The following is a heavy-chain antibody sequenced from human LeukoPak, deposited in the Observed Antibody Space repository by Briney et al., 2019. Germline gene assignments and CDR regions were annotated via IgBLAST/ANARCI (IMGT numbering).Heavy chain of an antibody. J-gene: IGHJ4*02. Sequence: PSETLSLTCAVYGRSFSGYYWTWIRQPPGKGLEWIGEINHSGSTNYNPSLKSRVTISVDTSKKQFSLKLTSVTAADTAVYYCARERLVERNFDHWGQGTLVTVS. CDR2: INHSGST. D-gene: IGHD1-26*01. CDR1: GRSFSGYY. V-gene: IGHV4-34*01. CDR3: ARERLVERNFDH.